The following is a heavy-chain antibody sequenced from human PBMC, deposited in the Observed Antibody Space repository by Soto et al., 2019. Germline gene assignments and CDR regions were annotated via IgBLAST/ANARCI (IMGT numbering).Heavy chain of an antibody. D-gene: IGHD6-13*01. CDR3: VREGIAAAGTTAYYYGMDV. V-gene: IGHV1-18*01. CDR2: ISAYNGNT. J-gene: IGHJ6*02. Sequence: GASVKVSCKASGYTFTSYGISWVRQAPGQGLEWMGWISAYNGNTNYAQKLQGRVTMTTDTSTSTAYMELRSLRSDDTAVYYCVREGIAAAGTTAYYYGMDVWGQGTTVTVSS. CDR1: GYTFTSYG.